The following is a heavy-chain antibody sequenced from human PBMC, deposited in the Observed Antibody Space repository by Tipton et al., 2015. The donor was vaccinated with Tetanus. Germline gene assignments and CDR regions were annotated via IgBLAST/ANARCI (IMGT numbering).Heavy chain of an antibody. V-gene: IGHV4-59*01. CDR3: AKRDYKKGNWFDP. J-gene: IGHJ5*02. CDR1: GGSISSYY. Sequence: GLVKPSETLSLTCTVSGGSISSYYWSWIRQPPGKGPEWIGQIHSSGSTNYNPSLKSRVTMSVDTSKNQFSLKLSSVTAADTGVYYCAKRDYKKGNWFDPRGQGIPVTVSS. CDR2: IHSSGST. D-gene: IGHD4-11*01.